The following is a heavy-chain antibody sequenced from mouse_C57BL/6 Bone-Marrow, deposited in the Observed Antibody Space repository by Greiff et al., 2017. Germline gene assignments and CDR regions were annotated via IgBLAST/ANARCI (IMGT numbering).Heavy chain of an antibody. CDR3: AREGYYVYYYAMDY. CDR2: IDPSDSYT. J-gene: IGHJ4*01. CDR1: GYTFTSYW. V-gene: IGHV1-50*01. Sequence: VQLQQSGAELVKPGASVKLSCKASGYTFTSYWMQWVKQRPGQGLEWIGEIDPSDSYTNYNQQFKGKATLTVDTSSSTAYMQLSSLTSEDSAVYYCAREGYYVYYYAMDYWGQGTSVTVSS. D-gene: IGHD2-3*01.